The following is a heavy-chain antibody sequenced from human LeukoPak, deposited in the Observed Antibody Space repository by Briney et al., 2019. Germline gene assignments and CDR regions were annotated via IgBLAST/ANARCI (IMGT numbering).Heavy chain of an antibody. CDR2: IHPNSGGT. D-gene: IGHD3-22*01. V-gene: IGHV1-2*02. J-gene: IGHJ4*02. CDR1: GYSFTGYY. Sequence: GASVKVSYKASGYSFTGYYVHWLRQAPGQGLEWLGWIHPNSGGTDSAQKFQGRVTMTRDTSISTLYMELSRLTSDDTAVYYCARNPYYHDSSAYYYFDYWGQGTLVTVSS. CDR3: ARNPYYHDSSAYYYFDY.